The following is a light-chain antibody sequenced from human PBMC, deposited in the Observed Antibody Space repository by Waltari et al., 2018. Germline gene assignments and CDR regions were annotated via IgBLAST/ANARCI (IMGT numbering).Light chain of an antibody. J-gene: IGLJ2*01. V-gene: IGLV2-23*02. CDR2: EVT. CDR3: CSHAGSRTLV. Sequence: QSALTQPASVSGSPGQSITISCTATSSDVGSYHLFSWYQHHPGKAPKVMIYEVTKRPSGVSNRVSGSKSGNTASLTISGLQAEDEADYYCCSHAGSRTLVFGGGTKLTVL. CDR1: SSDVGSYHL.